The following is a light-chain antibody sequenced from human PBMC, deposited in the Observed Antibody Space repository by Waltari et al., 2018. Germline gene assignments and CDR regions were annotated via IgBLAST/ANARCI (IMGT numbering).Light chain of an antibody. Sequence: SYVLTQPPSVSVAPGHTARISCGGNNIGSRSVHWYQQKPGQAPVVVVYNDDARPPGVPERFSGSESGGPATRTISGVEAGDEAAYYCQVWHYSGEDVWVFGGGTKLTVL. V-gene: IGLV3-21*02. CDR3: QVWHYSGEDVWV. CDR2: NDD. CDR1: NIGSRS. J-gene: IGLJ3*02.